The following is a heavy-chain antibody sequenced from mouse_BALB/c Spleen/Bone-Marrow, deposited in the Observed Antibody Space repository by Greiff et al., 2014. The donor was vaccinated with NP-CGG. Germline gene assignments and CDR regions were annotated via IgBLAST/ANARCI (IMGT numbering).Heavy chain of an antibody. D-gene: IGHD2-10*02. J-gene: IGHJ3*01. CDR3: AREEYGNGFAY. CDR1: GYAFTSYN. Sequence: HLVESGPELVKPGASVKVSCKASGYAFTSYNMYWVKQSHGKSLEWIGHIDPYNGGTSYNQKFKGKATLTVDKSSSTAYMHLNSLTSEDSAVYYCAREEYGNGFAYWGQGTLVTVSA. V-gene: IGHV1S135*01. CDR2: IDPYNGGT.